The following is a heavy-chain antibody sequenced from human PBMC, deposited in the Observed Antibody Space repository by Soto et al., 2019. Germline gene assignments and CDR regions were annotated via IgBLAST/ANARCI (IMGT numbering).Heavy chain of an antibody. Sequence: QVQLVQSGAEVKKPGSSVTVSCKATGGTFSTYTTNWVRQAPGQGLEWLGRVIPSLGVASYAPRFFGRVRLTADKFTNTAFLELARLDSEDTAIYYCAREVPYDYGDVTNWFDPWGQGPLVTVAS. V-gene: IGHV1-69*08. J-gene: IGHJ5*02. CDR2: VIPSLGVA. CDR1: GGTFSTYT. CDR3: AREVPYDYGDVTNWFDP. D-gene: IGHD4-17*01.